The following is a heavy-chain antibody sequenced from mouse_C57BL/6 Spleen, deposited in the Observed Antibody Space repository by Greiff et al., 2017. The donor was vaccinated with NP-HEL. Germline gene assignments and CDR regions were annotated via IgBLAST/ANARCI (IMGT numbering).Heavy chain of an antibody. D-gene: IGHD2-4*01. Sequence: VQLQQSGAELVRPGASVTLSCKASGYTFTDYEMHWVKQTPVHGLEWIGAIDPETGGTAYNQKFKGKAILTAEKSSSTAYMELRRLTSEDSAVLYCAYYDYNLYSMDNWGQGTSVTVSS. CDR3: AYYDYNLYSMDN. CDR2: IDPETGGT. CDR1: GYTFTDYE. J-gene: IGHJ4*01. V-gene: IGHV1-15*01.